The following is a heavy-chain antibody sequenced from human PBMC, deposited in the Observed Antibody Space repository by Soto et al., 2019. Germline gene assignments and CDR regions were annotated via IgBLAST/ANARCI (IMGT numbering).Heavy chain of an antibody. Sequence: EVQLVESGGDLAQPGGSLKLSCAVSGFTFSDSAIHWVRQAPGKGLEWIGRIRSKTRDYATETAESVKGRFTISRDDSQNTAYLEMNSLKSEDTAMYYCSTGYHIWFEHWGPGTLVTVSS. CDR1: GFTFSDSA. V-gene: IGHV3-73*01. D-gene: IGHD3-3*01. CDR2: IRSKTRDYAT. CDR3: STGYHIWFEH. J-gene: IGHJ5*02.